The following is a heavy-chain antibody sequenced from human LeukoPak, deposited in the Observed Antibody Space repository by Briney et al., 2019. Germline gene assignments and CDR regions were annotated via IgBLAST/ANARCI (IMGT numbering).Heavy chain of an antibody. J-gene: IGHJ4*02. CDR2: IYYSGST. CDR1: GYSISSSYY. Sequence: PSETLSLTCTVSGYSISSSYYWGWIRQPPGKGLEWIGSIYYSGSTYYNPSLKSRVTISVDTSKNQFSLKLSSVTAADTAVYYCAKRGVVVPAAIRYYFDYWGQGTLVTVSS. CDR3: AKRGVVVPAAIRYYFDY. V-gene: IGHV4-39*01. D-gene: IGHD2-2*02.